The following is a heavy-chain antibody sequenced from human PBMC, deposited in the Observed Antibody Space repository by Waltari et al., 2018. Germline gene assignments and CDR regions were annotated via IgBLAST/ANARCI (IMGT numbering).Heavy chain of an antibody. CDR2: IIPIFGTA. V-gene: IGHV1-69*01. D-gene: IGHD3-10*01. J-gene: IGHJ4*02. Sequence: QVQLVQSGAEVTKPGSSVKVSCNASGGPFSRYANRWVRQAPGQGLEWMGGIIPIFGTANYAQKVQGRVTITADESTSTAYMELSSLRSEDTAVYYCAKGSGRGKSLFDYWGQGTLVTVSS. CDR1: GGPFSRYA. CDR3: AKGSGRGKSLFDY.